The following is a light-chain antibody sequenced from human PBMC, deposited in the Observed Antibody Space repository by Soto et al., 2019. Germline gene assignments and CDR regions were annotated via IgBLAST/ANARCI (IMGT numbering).Light chain of an antibody. CDR1: QSINGY. CDR2: DAS. J-gene: IGKJ1*01. V-gene: IGKV3-11*01. CDR3: QQRSNWPPWT. Sequence: EIVLTQSPDTLSLSPGERAILSCRASQSINGYLAWYQHKPGQAPRLLIDDASNRATGIPARFSGSGSGTDFTLTISSLEPEDFAVYYCQQRSNWPPWTFGQGTKVEIK.